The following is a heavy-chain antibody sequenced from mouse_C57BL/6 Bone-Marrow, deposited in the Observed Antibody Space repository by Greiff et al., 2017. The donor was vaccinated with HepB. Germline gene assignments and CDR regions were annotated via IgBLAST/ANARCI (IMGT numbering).Heavy chain of an antibody. CDR2: ISYDGSN. CDR1: GYSITSGYY. V-gene: IGHV3-6*01. D-gene: IGHD2-2*01. CDR3: ARDGGWLRVRAGFAY. J-gene: IGHJ3*01. Sequence: EVKLMESGPGLVKPSQSLSLTCSVTGYSITSGYYWNWIRQFPGNKLEWMGYISYDGSNNYNPSLKNRISITRDTSKNKFFLKLNSVTTEDTATYYCARDGGWLRVRAGFAYWGQGTLVTVSA.